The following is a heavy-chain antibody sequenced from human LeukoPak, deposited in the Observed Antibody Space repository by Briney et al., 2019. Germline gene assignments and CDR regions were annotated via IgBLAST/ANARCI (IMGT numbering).Heavy chain of an antibody. Sequence: SETLSLTCTVSGGSISSGDYYCSWIRQPPGKGLEWIGYIYYSGSTYYNPSLKSRVTISVDTSKNQFSLKLSSVTAADTAVYYCARCNHDYSNYGPSGYYYGMDVWGQGTTVTVSS. CDR2: IYYSGST. CDR3: ARCNHDYSNYGPSGYYYGMDV. J-gene: IGHJ6*02. D-gene: IGHD4-11*01. V-gene: IGHV4-30-4*01. CDR1: GGSISSGDYY.